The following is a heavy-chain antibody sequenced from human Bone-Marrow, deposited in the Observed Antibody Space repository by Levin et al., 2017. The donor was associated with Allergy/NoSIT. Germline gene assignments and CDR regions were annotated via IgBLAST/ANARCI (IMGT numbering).Heavy chain of an antibody. CDR3: ARDPHRTGDFGGRLDY. D-gene: IGHD7-27*01. CDR2: IWYSGSNK. Sequence: LSLTCAASGFTFSGFAMHWVRQAPGKGLEWVAVIWYSGSNKEYADSVKGRFTISRDNSKNTLYLQMNSLRAEDTAVYYCARDPHRTGDFGGRLDYWGQGNLVVVSS. CDR1: GFTFSGFA. V-gene: IGHV3-33*01. J-gene: IGHJ4*02.